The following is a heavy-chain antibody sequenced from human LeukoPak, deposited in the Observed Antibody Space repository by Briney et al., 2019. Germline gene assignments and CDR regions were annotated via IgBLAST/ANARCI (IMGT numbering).Heavy chain of an antibody. J-gene: IGHJ5*02. CDR1: GGSISSYY. V-gene: IGHV4-34*01. D-gene: IGHD6-13*01. Sequence: SETLSLTCTVSGGSISSYYWSWIRQPPGKGLEWIGEINHSESTNYNPSLKSRVTISVDTSKNQFSLKLSSVTAADTAVYYCARAYSSTNWFDPWGQGTLVTVSS. CDR2: INHSEST. CDR3: ARAYSSTNWFDP.